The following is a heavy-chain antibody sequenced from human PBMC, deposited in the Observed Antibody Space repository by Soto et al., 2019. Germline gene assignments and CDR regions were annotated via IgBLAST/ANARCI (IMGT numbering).Heavy chain of an antibody. CDR2: IRAYNGNT. CDR1: GYTFTSYG. V-gene: IGHV1-18*01. CDR3: ARDLHTMDV. J-gene: IGHJ6*02. Sequence: QVQLVQSGAEVKKPGASVKVSCKASGYTFTSYGFSWLRQAPGQGLEWMGRIRAYNGNTNYAPKFQGRVPMTAAPSTSTAYMELRSLSSYDTAVHYCARDLHTMDVWGQGTTVTVSS.